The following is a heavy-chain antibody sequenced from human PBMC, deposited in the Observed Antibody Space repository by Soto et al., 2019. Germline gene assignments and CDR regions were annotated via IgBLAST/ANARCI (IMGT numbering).Heavy chain of an antibody. CDR1: GYSISSSNW. V-gene: IGHV4-28*01. J-gene: IGHJ6*02. Sequence: QVHLQESGPRLVKPSDTLSLTCVVSGYSISSSNWWGWIRQPPGKGLEWIGYIHYSGNTHYNPSLKRRVTMSVDTPRNQFSVKLSSVTAVDTAVFYCARTPSGAFPYHSGFNVWGQGTTASVSS. D-gene: IGHD7-27*01. CDR3: ARTPSGAFPYHSGFNV. CDR2: IHYSGNT.